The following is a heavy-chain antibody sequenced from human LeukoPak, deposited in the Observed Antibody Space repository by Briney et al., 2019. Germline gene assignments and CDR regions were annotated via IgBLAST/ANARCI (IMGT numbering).Heavy chain of an antibody. CDR2: INNGGSLI. V-gene: IGHV3-48*01. CDR1: GFTFSDYP. J-gene: IGHJ4*02. D-gene: IGHD6-19*01. Sequence: GALRLSCVASGFTFSDYPMNWVRQTPGKGLEWVSYINNGGSLILYSDSVKGRFSISRDDARKSLYLQMNSLRAEDTAVYYCAKCRIAVAGTLDYWGQGTLVTVSS. CDR3: AKCRIAVAGTLDY.